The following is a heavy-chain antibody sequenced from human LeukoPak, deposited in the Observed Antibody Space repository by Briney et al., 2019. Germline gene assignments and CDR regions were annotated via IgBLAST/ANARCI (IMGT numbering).Heavy chain of an antibody. Sequence: ASVKVSCKASGYTFTGYYMHWVRQAPGQGPEWMGRINPNSGGTNHAQKFQGRVTMTRDTSISTAYMELSRLRSDDTAVYYCARLRVRNIVVVVATRDDAFDIWGQGTMVTVSS. CDR2: INPNSGGT. J-gene: IGHJ3*02. D-gene: IGHD2-15*01. V-gene: IGHV1-2*06. CDR1: GYTFTGYY. CDR3: ARLRVRNIVVVVATRDDAFDI.